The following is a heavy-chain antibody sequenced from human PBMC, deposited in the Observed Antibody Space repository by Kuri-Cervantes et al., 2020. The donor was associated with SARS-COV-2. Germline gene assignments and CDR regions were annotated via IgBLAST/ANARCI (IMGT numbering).Heavy chain of an antibody. CDR1: GFTFSSYA. CDR3: ARECTLECLDAFDI. V-gene: IGHV3-30-3*01. CDR2: ISYDGSNK. J-gene: IGHJ3*02. Sequence: GESLKISCAASGFTFSSYAMHWVRQAPGKGLEWVAVISYDGSNKYYADSVKGRFTISRDNSKNTLYLQMNSLRAEDTAVYYCARECTLECLDAFDIWCQGTMVTVSS. D-gene: IGHD5/OR15-5a*01.